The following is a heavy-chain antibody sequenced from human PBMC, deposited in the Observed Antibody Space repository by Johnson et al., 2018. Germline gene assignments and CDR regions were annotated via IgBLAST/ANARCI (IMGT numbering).Heavy chain of an antibody. CDR1: GFTFSSYW. CDR3: AKQGVRGSWYSYYYYYMDV. J-gene: IGHJ6*03. Sequence: EVQLVESGGGLVQPGGSLRLSCAASGFTFSSYWMSWVRQAPGKGLAWVANIKQDGSEKYYADSVKGRFTIPRDNSKNTLYLQMNSLRAEETAVYYCAKQGVRGSWYSYYYYYMDVWGKGTTVTVSS. D-gene: IGHD6-13*01. CDR2: IKQDGSEK. V-gene: IGHV3-7*01.